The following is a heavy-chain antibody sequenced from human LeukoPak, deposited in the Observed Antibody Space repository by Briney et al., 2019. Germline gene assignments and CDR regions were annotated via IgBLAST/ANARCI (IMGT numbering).Heavy chain of an antibody. CDR2: ISGSGTGT. CDR3: AKAYSNFAANSYYFDY. V-gene: IGHV3-23*01. CDR1: GFTFRTYA. D-gene: IGHD4-11*01. Sequence: GGSLRLSCGVSGFTFRTYAMSSVRQAPGKGLEWVSAISGSGTGTYYADSVQGRFIISGDNSKDTLSLQMNSLRAEDTAVYYCAKAYSNFAANSYYFDYWGQGTLVTVSS. J-gene: IGHJ4*02.